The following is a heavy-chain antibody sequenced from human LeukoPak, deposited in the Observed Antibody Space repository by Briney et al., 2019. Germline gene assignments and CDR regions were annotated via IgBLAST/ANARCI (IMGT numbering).Heavy chain of an antibody. J-gene: IGHJ2*01. Sequence: GSLRLSCAASGFTFSTYAMSWVRQAPGKGLEWVSTISDSGANTYYADSVRGRFTISRDNSKNTLYLQKNSLRADDTAIYYCAKSMTLQWRGFFDLWGRGTHVTVSS. CDR2: ISDSGANT. V-gene: IGHV3-23*01. CDR3: AKSMTLQWRGFFDL. CDR1: GFTFSTYA. D-gene: IGHD6-19*01.